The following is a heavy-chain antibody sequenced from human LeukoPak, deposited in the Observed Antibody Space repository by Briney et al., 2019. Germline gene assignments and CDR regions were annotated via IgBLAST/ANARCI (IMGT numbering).Heavy chain of an antibody. CDR1: GGSFSGYY. V-gene: IGHV4-34*01. J-gene: IGHJ4*02. CDR3: ARGRDIVVVVAAYYFDY. Sequence: TPSETLSLTCAVYGGSFSGYYWSWIRQPPGKGLEWIGEINHSGSTNYNPSLKSRDTISVDTSKNQFSLKLSSVTAADTAVYYCARGRDIVVVVAAYYFDYWGQGTLVTVSS. D-gene: IGHD2-15*01. CDR2: INHSGST.